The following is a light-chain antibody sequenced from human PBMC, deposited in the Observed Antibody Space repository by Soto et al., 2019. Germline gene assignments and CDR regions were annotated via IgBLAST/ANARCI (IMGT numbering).Light chain of an antibody. V-gene: IGKV3-11*01. CDR2: DAS. Sequence: EIVLTQSPATLSLSTGERATLSCRASQRVSSYLAWYQQKPGQAPRLLIYDASNRATGIPARFSGSGSGKDFPLTISSLEPEDFAVYYCQQRRNWPPLTFGGVTKVELK. CDR3: QQRRNWPPLT. J-gene: IGKJ4*01. CDR1: QRVSSY.